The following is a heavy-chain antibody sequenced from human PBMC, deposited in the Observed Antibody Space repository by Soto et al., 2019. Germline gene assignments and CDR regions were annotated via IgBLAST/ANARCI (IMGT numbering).Heavy chain of an antibody. CDR3: AKPDIVLMVYATYFDY. V-gene: IGHV3-23*01. CDR1: GFTFSSYA. CDR2: ISGSGGST. J-gene: IGHJ4*02. D-gene: IGHD2-8*01. Sequence: GGSLRLSCAASGFTFSSYAMSWVRQAPGKGLEWVSAISGSGGSTYYADSVKGRFTISRDNSKNTLYLQMNSLRAEDTAVYYCAKPDIVLMVYATYFDYWGQGTLVTVSS.